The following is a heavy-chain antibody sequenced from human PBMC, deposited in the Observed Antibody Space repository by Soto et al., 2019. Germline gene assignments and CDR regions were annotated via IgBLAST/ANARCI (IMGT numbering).Heavy chain of an antibody. J-gene: IGHJ3*02. CDR1: GFTVSSNY. V-gene: IGHV3-53*01. D-gene: IGHD2-15*01. CDR2: IYSGGST. Sequence: PGGSLRLSCAASGFTVSSNYMSWVRQAPGKGLEWVSVIYSGGSTYYADSVKGRFTISRHNSKNTLYLQMNSLRAEDTAVYYCARDMCSGGSCYHDDAFDIWGQGTMVTVSS. CDR3: ARDMCSGGSCYHDDAFDI.